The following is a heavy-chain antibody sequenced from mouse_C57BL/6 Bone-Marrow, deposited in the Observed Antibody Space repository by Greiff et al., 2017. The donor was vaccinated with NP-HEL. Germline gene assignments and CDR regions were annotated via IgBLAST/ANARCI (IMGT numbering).Heavy chain of an antibody. Sequence: EVKVVESGGDLVKPGGSLKLSCAASGFTFSSYGMSWVRQTTDKRLEWVATISSGGSYTYYPDSVKGRFTISRDNAKNTLYLQMSSLKSEDTAMYYCARRDTIVTSYAMDYWGQGTSVTVSS. D-gene: IGHD2-5*01. J-gene: IGHJ4*01. V-gene: IGHV5-6*02. CDR1: GFTFSSYG. CDR3: ARRDTIVTSYAMDY. CDR2: ISSGGSYT.